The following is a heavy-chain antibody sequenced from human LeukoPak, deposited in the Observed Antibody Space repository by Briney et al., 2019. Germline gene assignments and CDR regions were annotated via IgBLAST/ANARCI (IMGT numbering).Heavy chain of an antibody. Sequence: SETLSLTCTVSGGSISSYYWSWIRQPPGKGLEWIGYIYYSGSTNYNPSLKSRVTISVDTSKNQFSLKLSSVTAADTAVYYCARHLAGHFGGFYFDYWGQGTLVTVSS. V-gene: IGHV4-59*08. CDR3: ARHLAGHFGGFYFDY. CDR2: IYYSGST. J-gene: IGHJ4*02. D-gene: IGHD2-21*01. CDR1: GGSISSYY.